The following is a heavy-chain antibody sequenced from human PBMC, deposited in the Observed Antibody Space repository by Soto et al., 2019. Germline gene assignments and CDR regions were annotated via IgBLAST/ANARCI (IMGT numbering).Heavy chain of an antibody. V-gene: IGHV1-3*05. CDR2: INAGNGNT. J-gene: IGHJ4*02. Sequence: QVQLVQSGAEEKKPGASVKVSCKASGYTFTSYAMHWVRQAPGQRLEWMGWINAGNGNTKYSQKFQGRVTITRDTXASTAYXXXXXXXXEXTXVYYCARXIVVVTALDYWGQGTLVTVSS. CDR3: ARXIVVVTALDY. D-gene: IGHD2-21*02. CDR1: GYTFTSYA.